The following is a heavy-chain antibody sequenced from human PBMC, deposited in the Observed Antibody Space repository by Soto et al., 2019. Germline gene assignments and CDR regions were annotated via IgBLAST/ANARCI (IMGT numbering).Heavy chain of an antibody. J-gene: IGHJ5*02. D-gene: IGHD4-17*01. CDR3: ARDMTTVTSEIGHWCDP. CDR2: IYYSGST. V-gene: IGHV4-30-4*01. Sequence: QVQLQESGPGLVKPSQTLALTGTVSGGSISSGDYYWSWSRQPPGKGMAWIGYIYYSGSTYYNPSLKSRVTISVDTSKNQFSLKLSSVTAADTAVYYCARDMTTVTSEIGHWCDPWGQGTLVTVSS. CDR1: GGSISSGDYY.